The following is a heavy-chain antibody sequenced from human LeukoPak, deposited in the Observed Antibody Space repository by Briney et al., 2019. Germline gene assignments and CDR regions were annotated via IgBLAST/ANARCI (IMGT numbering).Heavy chain of an antibody. CDR2: INPSSGGT. Sequence: ASVKVSCKASGYTFTKYYMFWVRQAPGQGLEWMGRINPSSGGTDYAQKFQGRVTMTRDASISTAYMGLSRLRSDDTAMYYCARGYCSGGSCYSVEKWFDPWGQGTLVTVSS. CDR1: GYTFTKYY. CDR3: ARGYCSGGSCYSVEKWFDP. D-gene: IGHD2-15*01. J-gene: IGHJ5*02. V-gene: IGHV1-2*06.